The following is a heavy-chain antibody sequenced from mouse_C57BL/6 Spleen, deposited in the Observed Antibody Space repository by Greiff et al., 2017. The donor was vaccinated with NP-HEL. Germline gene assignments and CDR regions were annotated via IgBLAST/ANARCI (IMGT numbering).Heavy chain of an antibody. CDR2: IDPSDSYT. D-gene: IGHD3-1*01. J-gene: IGHJ4*01. CDR1: GYTFTSYW. V-gene: IGHV1-50*01. Sequence: QVQLQQPGAELVKPGASVKLSCKASGYTFTSYWMQWVKQRPGQGLEWIGEIDPSDSYTNYNQKIKGKATLTVDTSSSTAYMQLSSLTSEDSAVYYCGRSGGAMDYWGQGTSVTVSS. CDR3: GRSGGAMDY.